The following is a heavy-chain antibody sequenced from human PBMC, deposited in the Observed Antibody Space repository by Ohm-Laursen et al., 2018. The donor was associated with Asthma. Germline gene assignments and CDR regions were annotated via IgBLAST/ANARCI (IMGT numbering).Heavy chain of an antibody. Sequence: TLSLTCTVSGGSISSGDYYWSWIRQPPGKGLEWIGYIYYSGSTYYNPSLKSRVTISIDTSKNQFSLNLSSVTAADTALYYCARDGRLRGSFDYWGQGTLVTVSS. D-gene: IGHD3-10*01. CDR2: IYYSGST. CDR3: ARDGRLRGSFDY. J-gene: IGHJ4*02. V-gene: IGHV4-30-4*01. CDR1: GGSISSGDYY.